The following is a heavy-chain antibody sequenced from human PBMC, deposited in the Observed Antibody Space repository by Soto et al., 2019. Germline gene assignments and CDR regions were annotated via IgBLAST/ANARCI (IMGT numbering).Heavy chain of an antibody. CDR3: AKGDSGSRREAARYYFDY. CDR2: ISGSGGST. CDR1: GFTFSSYA. J-gene: IGHJ4*02. D-gene: IGHD1-26*01. Sequence: EVQLLASGGGLVQPGGSLRLSCAASGFTFSSYAMSWVRQDPGKGLEWVSAISGSGGSTYYADSVKGRFTISRDNSKNTLYLQMNSLRAEDTAVYYCAKGDSGSRREAARYYFDYWGQGTLVTVSS. V-gene: IGHV3-23*01.